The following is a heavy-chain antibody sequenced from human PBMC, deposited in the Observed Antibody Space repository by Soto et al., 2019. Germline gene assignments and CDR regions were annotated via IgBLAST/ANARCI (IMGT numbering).Heavy chain of an antibody. D-gene: IGHD3-3*01. CDR2: IWYDGSNK. Sequence: QVQLVESGGGVVQPGRSLRLSCAASGFTFSSXXMHWVRQAPGKGLXWVAVIWYDGSNKYYADSVKGRFTISRDNSKNTLYLQMNSLRAEDTAVYYCARDPGYYDFWSGYYPDPYFDYWGQGTLVTVSS. J-gene: IGHJ4*02. V-gene: IGHV3-33*01. CDR3: ARDPGYYDFWSGYYPDPYFDY. CDR1: GFTFSSXX.